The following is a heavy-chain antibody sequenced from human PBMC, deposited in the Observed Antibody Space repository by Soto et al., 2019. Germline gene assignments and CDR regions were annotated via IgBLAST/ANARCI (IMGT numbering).Heavy chain of an antibody. V-gene: IGHV4-59*01. Sequence: QVQLQESGPGLVKPLETLSLTCTVPGGSITSYYWSWVRQPPGKGLEWIGYIYYNGNINYNPSLKSQLTIAVDTSNNQFSLRLSSVTAADTAVYYCATGRVYFGSEYWGQGTLVTVSS. CDR3: ATGRVYFGSEY. D-gene: IGHD3-10*01. J-gene: IGHJ4*02. CDR2: IYYNGNI. CDR1: GGSITSYY.